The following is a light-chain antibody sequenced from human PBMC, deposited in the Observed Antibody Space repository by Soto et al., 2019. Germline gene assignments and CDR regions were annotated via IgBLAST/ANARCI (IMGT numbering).Light chain of an antibody. Sequence: EIVMTQSPATLSVSPGERATLSCRASQSISSNLAWYQQKPGQAPRLLIYDTSTRATGIPARFSGSWSGTEFTLTISSLQSEYFAVYYCQQYHNWWAFGQGTKVEIK. CDR3: QQYHNWWA. J-gene: IGKJ1*01. CDR2: DTS. V-gene: IGKV3-15*01. CDR1: QSISSN.